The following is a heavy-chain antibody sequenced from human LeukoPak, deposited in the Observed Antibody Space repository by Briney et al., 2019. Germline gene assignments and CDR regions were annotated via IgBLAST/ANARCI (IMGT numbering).Heavy chain of an antibody. CDR3: ARPGMDIVVVPAAWFH. V-gene: IGHV4-39*01. D-gene: IGHD2-2*03. CDR2: IYYSGGT. Sequence: SETLSLTCTVSGGSISSSSYYWGWIRQPPGKGLEWIGGIYYSGGTYYKPSLKSRVPISVDTSKNQFSLKLSSVSAADTAVYYCARPGMDIVVVPAAWFHWGQGFLVTVSS. J-gene: IGHJ4*02. CDR1: GGSISSSSYY.